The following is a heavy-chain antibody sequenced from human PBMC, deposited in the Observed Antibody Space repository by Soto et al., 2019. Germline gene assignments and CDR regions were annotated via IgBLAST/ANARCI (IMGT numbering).Heavy chain of an antibody. V-gene: IGHV3-9*01. CDR3: ARKPLWSGYRVDYYGMDV. CDR2: ISWNSGSI. CDR1: GFTFDDYA. D-gene: IGHD3-3*01. Sequence: HPGGSLRLSCAASGFTFDDYAMHWVRQAPGKGLEWVSGISWNSGSIGYADSVKGRFTISRDNAKNSLYLQMNSLRAEDTALYYCARKPLWSGYRVDYYGMDVWGQGTTVTVSS. J-gene: IGHJ6*02.